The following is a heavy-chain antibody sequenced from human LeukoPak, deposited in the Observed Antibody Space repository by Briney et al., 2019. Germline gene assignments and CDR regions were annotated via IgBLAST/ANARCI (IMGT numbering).Heavy chain of an antibody. Sequence: SETLSLTCAVYGGSFSGYYWSWIRQPPGKGLEWVGSIYYSGSTYYNPSLKSRVTISVDTSKNQFSLKLSSVTAADTAVYYCARLYKEGSHFGYWGQGTLVTVSS. V-gene: IGHV4-34*01. CDR2: IYYSGST. J-gene: IGHJ4*02. CDR1: GGSFSGYY. D-gene: IGHD1-14*01. CDR3: ARLYKEGSHFGY.